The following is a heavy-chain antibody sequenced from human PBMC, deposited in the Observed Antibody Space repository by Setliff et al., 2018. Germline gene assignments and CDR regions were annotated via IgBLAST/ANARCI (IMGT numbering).Heavy chain of an antibody. J-gene: IGHJ3*02. V-gene: IGHV4-39*07. Sequence: SETLSLTCTVSGGSISSSSYYWGWIRQPPGKGLEWIGSIYYSGSTYYNPSLKSRVTISVDTSKNQFSLKLNSVTAADTAVYYCARVPRFTDTRNAFDIWGQGTMVTVSS. CDR1: GGSISSSSYY. CDR3: ARVPRFTDTRNAFDI. CDR2: IYYSGST. D-gene: IGHD5-18*01.